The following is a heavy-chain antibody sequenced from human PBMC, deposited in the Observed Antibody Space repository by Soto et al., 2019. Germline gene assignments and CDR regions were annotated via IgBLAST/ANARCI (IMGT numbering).Heavy chain of an antibody. CDR2: ISWDGGSK. CDR1: GFTFDDYA. D-gene: IGHD6-13*01. CDR3: ATLFHRLDRIAESFDY. V-gene: IGHV3-9*01. Sequence: PGGSLRLSCAASGFTFDDYAMHWARQAPGKGLEWVAGISWDGGSKGYADSVKGRFTISRDNSKNTLYLQMNSLRAEDTAVYYCATLFHRLDRIAESFDYWGQGTLVTVSS. J-gene: IGHJ4*02.